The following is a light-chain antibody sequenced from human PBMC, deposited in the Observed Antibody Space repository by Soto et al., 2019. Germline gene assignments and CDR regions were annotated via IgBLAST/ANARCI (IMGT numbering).Light chain of an antibody. CDR1: QSVITSF. J-gene: IGKJ2*01. Sequence: EIVLTQSPGTLSLSPGERATLSCRASQSVITSFLVWYQQKPGQAPRLLIYAASSRATGIPDRFSGSGSGTDFTLTISRLEPEDFAVYYCQQYGSSPYTFGQGTKLEIK. CDR2: AAS. V-gene: IGKV3-20*01. CDR3: QQYGSSPYT.